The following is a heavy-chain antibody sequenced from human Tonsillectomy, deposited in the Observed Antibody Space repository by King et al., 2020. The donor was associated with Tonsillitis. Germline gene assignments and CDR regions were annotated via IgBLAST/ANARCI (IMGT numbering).Heavy chain of an antibody. Sequence: QLQESGPGLVKSSETLSLTCTVSGGSISGTNYYWGWIRQPPGKGLEWIGGIFYSGSTYYNPSLKSRVTISVDTSNNQLSQRLSSVTAADTAVYYCARPHYGGNSGSPFDYWGQGTLVTVSS. V-gene: IGHV4-39*01. CDR3: ARPHYGGNSGSPFDY. CDR2: IFYSGST. D-gene: IGHD4-23*01. CDR1: GGSISGTNYY. J-gene: IGHJ4*02.